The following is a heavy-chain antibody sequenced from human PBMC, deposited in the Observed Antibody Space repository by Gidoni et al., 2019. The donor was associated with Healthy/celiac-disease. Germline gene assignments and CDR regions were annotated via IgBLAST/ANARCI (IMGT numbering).Heavy chain of an antibody. CDR3: ARIYSGYDFGGVDP. CDR2: IIPIFGTA. D-gene: IGHD5-12*01. CDR1: GGPFSSYA. V-gene: IGHV1-69*01. Sequence: QVQLVQSGAEVKKPGASVKVSCKASGGPFSSYAISWVRQAPGQGLAWMGGIIPIFGTANYAQKFQGRVTITADESTSTAYMELSSLRSEDTAVYYCARIYSGYDFGGVDPWGQGTLVTVSS. J-gene: IGHJ5*02.